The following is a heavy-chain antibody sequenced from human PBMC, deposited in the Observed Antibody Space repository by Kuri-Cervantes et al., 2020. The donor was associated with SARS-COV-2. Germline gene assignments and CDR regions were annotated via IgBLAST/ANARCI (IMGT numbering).Heavy chain of an antibody. V-gene: IGHV4-4*07. CDR3: ARCMSGPGPYYMDV. J-gene: IGHJ6*03. CDR2: IYTSGST. D-gene: IGHD3-3*01. Sequence: ESLKISCTVSGGSISSCYWSWIRQPAGKGLEWIGRIYTSGSTNYNPSLKSRVTMSVDTSKNQFSLKLSSVTAADTAVYYCARCMSGPGPYYMDVWGKGTTVTVSS. CDR1: GGSISSCY.